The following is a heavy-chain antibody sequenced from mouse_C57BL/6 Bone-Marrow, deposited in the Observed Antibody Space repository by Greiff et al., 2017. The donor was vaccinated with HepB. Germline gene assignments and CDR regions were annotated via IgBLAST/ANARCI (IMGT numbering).Heavy chain of an antibody. Sequence: EVQRVESEGGLVQPGRSMKLSCTASGFTFSDYYMAWVRQVPEKGLEWVANINYDGSSTYYLDSLKSRFIISRDNAKNILYLQMSSLKSEDTATYYCARDDGYYEGLAYWGQGTLVTVSA. J-gene: IGHJ3*01. CDR1: GFTFSDYY. CDR2: INYDGSST. V-gene: IGHV5-16*01. D-gene: IGHD2-3*01. CDR3: ARDDGYYEGLAY.